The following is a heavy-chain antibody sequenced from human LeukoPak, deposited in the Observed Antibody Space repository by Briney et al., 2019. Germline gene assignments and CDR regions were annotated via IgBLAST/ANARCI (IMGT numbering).Heavy chain of an antibody. CDR1: GFTFSSYS. D-gene: IGHD4-17*01. CDR2: ISISGTTI. CDR3: ARTGRLQYGDYVAFDY. J-gene: IGHJ4*02. Sequence: GGSLRLSCAVSGFTFSSYSMNWVRQAPGKGLEWVSYISISGTTIYYADSVKGRFTFSRDNAKNSLYLQMNSLRAEDTAVYYCARTGRLQYGDYVAFDYWGQGTLVTVSS. V-gene: IGHV3-48*04.